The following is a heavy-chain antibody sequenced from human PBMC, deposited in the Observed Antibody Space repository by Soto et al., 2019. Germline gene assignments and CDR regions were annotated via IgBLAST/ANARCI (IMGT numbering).Heavy chain of an antibody. J-gene: IGHJ4*01. CDR1: GFMFGGYW. Sequence: PGGSLRLSCTASGFMFGGYWMTWVRHVPGKGLQWVANIKRDGSEKYYVDFVQGRFTISRDNADNSVFLDMNNLRVDDTATYYCARLRATDYEIDYWGQGAMVTVSS. D-gene: IGHD4-17*01. CDR3: ARLRATDYEIDY. V-gene: IGHV3-7*03. CDR2: IKRDGSEK.